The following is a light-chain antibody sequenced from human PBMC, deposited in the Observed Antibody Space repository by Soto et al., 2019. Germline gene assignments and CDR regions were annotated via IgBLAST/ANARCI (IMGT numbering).Light chain of an antibody. CDR3: SSYTTSNTRQIV. J-gene: IGLJ1*01. Sequence: QSAVTQPVCVSVSTGQSRTMSCTGTRSDLGGYNYVSWYQHHPGKAPKLMIFDVSNRPSGVSNRFSGSKSGNTASLTISGLQPEDEADYYCSSYTTSNTRQIVFGTGTQ. V-gene: IGLV2-14*03. CDR2: DVS. CDR1: RSDLGGYNY.